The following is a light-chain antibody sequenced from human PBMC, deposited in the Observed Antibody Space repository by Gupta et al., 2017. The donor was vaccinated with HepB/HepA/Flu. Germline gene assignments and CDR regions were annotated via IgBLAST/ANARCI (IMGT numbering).Light chain of an antibody. V-gene: IGLV10-54*04. CDR1: SNNVGNQG. CDR2: KNN. CDR3: SAWDDSRTARV. Sequence: AGLTQPPSVSAGLGPTATLTCTGNSNNVGNQGAAWLQQHQGHPPKLLSYKNNNRPSGSAERFSASRSGNTAALTITGLQPEDEADYYCSAWDDSRTARVFGGGTKLTVL. J-gene: IGLJ3*02.